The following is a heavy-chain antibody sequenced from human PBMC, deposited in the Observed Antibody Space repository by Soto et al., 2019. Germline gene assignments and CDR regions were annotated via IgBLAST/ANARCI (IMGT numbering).Heavy chain of an antibody. CDR2: MYYSGST. Sequence: QVQLQESGPGLVKPSETLSLSCSVSGGSISGHYWSWVRQTPGKGLEWIGHMYYSGSTNYNHSLKSRVTISVDSSKNPFSLRLTSVTAADTAVYYCARGPYYDLIWNYYYMDVWGKGTTVTVSS. CDR1: GGSISGHY. J-gene: IGHJ6*03. V-gene: IGHV4-59*08. CDR3: ARGPYYDLIWNYYYMDV. D-gene: IGHD3-16*01.